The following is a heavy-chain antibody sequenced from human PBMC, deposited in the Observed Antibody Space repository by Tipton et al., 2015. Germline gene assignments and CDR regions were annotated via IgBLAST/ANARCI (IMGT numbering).Heavy chain of an antibody. CDR2: IHYSGAT. D-gene: IGHD1-26*01. CDR3: ARMLSWYSCPDY. V-gene: IGHV4-59*01. Sequence: TLSLTCAVYGGSFSGYYWSWIRQPPGKGLEWIGYIHYSGATKYNPSLKSRVTISVDTSKKQVSLNLISVTAADTAVYYCARMLSWYSCPDYWGQGTLLTVSS. CDR1: GGSFSGYY. J-gene: IGHJ4*02.